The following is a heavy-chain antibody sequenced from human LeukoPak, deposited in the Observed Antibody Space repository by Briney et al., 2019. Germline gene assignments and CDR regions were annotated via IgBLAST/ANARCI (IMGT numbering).Heavy chain of an antibody. V-gene: IGHV3-20*01. J-gene: IGHJ4*02. D-gene: IGHD3-10*01. CDR2: INWNGGST. CDR3: ARGTDGSGSYREEYYFDY. CDR1: GFTFDDYG. Sequence: PGGSLRLSCAASGFTFDDYGMSWVRQAPGKGLVWVSGINWNGGSTGYADSVKGRFTISRDNAKNSLYLQMNSLRAEDTALYHCARGTDGSGSYREEYYFDYWGQGTLVTVSS.